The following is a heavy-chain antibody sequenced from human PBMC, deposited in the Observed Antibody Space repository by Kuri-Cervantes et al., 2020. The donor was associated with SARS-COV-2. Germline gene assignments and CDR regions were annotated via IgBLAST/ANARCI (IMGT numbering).Heavy chain of an antibody. J-gene: IGHJ4*02. CDR3: ARVSRSGYLDY. V-gene: IGHV3-64*02. CDR2: ISSNGDST. D-gene: IGHD3-3*01. Sequence: GESLKIPCAASGFTFSNYAMYWVRQAPGKGLVYVSAISSNGDSTYYADSVKGRFTMSSDNSKNTLYLQMGSLRAEDMAVYYCARVSRSGYLDYWGQGTLVTVSS. CDR1: GFTFSNYA.